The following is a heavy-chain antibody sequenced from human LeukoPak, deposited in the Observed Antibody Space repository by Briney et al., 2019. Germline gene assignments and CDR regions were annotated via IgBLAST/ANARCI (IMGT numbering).Heavy chain of an antibody. D-gene: IGHD3-22*01. CDR2: IIPIFGTA. CDR3: AGLYDSSSYYYAGGGFDY. V-gene: IGHV1-69*05. J-gene: IGHJ4*02. Sequence: ASVKVSCKAYGGTFSSYAISWVRQAPGQGLEWMGRIIPIFGTANYAQKFQGRVTITTDESTSTAYMELSSLRSEDTAVYYCAGLYDSSSYYYAGGGFDYWGQGTLVTVSS. CDR1: GGTFSSYA.